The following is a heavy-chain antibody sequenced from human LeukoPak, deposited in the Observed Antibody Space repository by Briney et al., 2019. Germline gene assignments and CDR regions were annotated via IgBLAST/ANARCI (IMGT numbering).Heavy chain of an antibody. J-gene: IGHJ6*03. D-gene: IGHD3-22*01. CDR1: GFTFSDYY. Sequence: GGSLRLSCAASGFTFSDYYMSWIRQAPGKGLEWVSYISSSGCTIYYADSVKGRFTISRDNAKNSLYLQMNSLRAEDTAVYYCARVDSSGYYYYYYMDVWGKGTTVTVSS. V-gene: IGHV3-11*01. CDR3: ARVDSSGYYYYYYMDV. CDR2: ISSSGCTI.